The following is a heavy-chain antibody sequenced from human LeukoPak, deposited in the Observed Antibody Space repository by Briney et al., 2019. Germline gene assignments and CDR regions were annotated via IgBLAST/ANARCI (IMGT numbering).Heavy chain of an antibody. CDR1: GFTFSNAW. V-gene: IGHV3-15*01. D-gene: IGHD3-10*01. CDR3: TTSRHPYYYGSGGYYFDY. Sequence: GGSLRLSCAASGFTFSNAWMSGVRPAPGKGREWVGRIKSKTEGGTTDYAARVKGRFTISRDDSKNTLYLQMNSLKTEDTAVYYCTTSRHPYYYGSGGYYFDYWSQGTLVTVSS. CDR2: IKSKTEGGTT. J-gene: IGHJ4*02.